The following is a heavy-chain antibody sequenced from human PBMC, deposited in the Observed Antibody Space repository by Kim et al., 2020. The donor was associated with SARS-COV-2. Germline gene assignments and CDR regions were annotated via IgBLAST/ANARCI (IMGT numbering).Heavy chain of an antibody. CDR2: IYTSGST. D-gene: IGHD3-3*01. CDR3: ARVAEVRFLEWLPGYYGMDV. Sequence: SETLSLTCTVSGGSISSYYWSWIRQPAGKGLEWIGRIYTSGSTNYNPSLKSRVTMSVDTSKNQFSLKLSSVTAADTAVYYCARVAEVRFLEWLPGYYGMDVWGQGTTVTVSS. V-gene: IGHV4-4*07. J-gene: IGHJ6*02. CDR1: GGSISSYY.